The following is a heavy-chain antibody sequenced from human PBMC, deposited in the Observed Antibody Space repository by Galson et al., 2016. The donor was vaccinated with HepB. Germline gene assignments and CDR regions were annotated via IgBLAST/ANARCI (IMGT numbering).Heavy chain of an antibody. Sequence: SLRLSCAASGFAFSSYAMSWVRQAPGKGLEWVSTISDSGTATHPAASVQGRFTISGDKSKNTLLWQMTSRRAEDMAAYYCASRSGSSWGHFEYWGRGTVVTVSS. CDR3: ASRSGSSWGHFEY. V-gene: IGHV3-23*01. CDR2: ISDSGTAT. D-gene: IGHD6-13*01. CDR1: GFAFSSYA. J-gene: IGHJ4*02.